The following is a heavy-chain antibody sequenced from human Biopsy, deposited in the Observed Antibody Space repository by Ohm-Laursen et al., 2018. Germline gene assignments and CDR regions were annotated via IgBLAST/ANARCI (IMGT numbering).Heavy chain of an antibody. J-gene: IGHJ6*02. CDR1: GGSISSYQ. Sequence: GTLSLTCTVSGGSISSYQWTWIRQPPGKGLEWIGYLYNTGGTNYNPSLKSRVTISVDTSKNQFSLRLNSVTAADTAVYYCARATNNTGWPYYYFYGMDVWGQGTTVTVSS. CDR3: ARATNNTGWPYYYFYGMDV. D-gene: IGHD6-19*01. CDR2: LYNTGGT. V-gene: IGHV4-59*01.